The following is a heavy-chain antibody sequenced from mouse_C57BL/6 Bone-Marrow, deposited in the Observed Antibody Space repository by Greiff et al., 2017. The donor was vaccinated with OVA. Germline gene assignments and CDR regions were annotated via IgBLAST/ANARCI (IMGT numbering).Heavy chain of an antibody. Sequence: VMLVESGPGLVQPSQSLSITCTVSGFSLTSYGVHWVRPSPGKGLEWLGVIWRGGSTDYNAAFMSRLSITKDNSTSQVFFKMNSLQADDTAIYYCASYDYVFAYWGQGTLVTVSA. CDR2: IWRGGST. CDR1: GFSLTSYG. D-gene: IGHD2-4*01. J-gene: IGHJ3*01. V-gene: IGHV2-5*01. CDR3: ASYDYVFAY.